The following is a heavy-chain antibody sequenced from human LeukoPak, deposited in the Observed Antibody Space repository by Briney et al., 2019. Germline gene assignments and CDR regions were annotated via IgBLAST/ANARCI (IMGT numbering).Heavy chain of an antibody. Sequence: ASVKVSCKASGYTFTNYDINWVRQAPGQGLKWMGWIGTYNGHINYAQRLQGRVTLTTDTSTSTAYMELSSLRSEDTAVYYCARSYSSSWYASFDYWGQGTLVTVSS. CDR3: ARSYSSSWYASFDY. J-gene: IGHJ4*02. CDR2: IGTYNGHI. V-gene: IGHV1-18*01. CDR1: GYTFTNYD. D-gene: IGHD6-13*01.